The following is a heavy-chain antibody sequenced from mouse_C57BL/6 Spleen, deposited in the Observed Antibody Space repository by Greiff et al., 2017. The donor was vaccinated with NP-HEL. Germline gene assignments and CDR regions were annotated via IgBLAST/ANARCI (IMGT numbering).Heavy chain of an antibody. Sequence: EVQLVESGAGLVKPGGSLKLSCAASGFTFSSYAMSWVRQTPEKRLEWVAYISSGGDYIYYADTVKGRFTISRDNARNTQYLQMSRLKAEDTAMYYCTRAYYAMDYWGQGTSVTVSS. CDR2: ISSGGDYI. V-gene: IGHV5-9-1*02. J-gene: IGHJ4*01. CDR3: TRAYYAMDY. CDR1: GFTFSSYA.